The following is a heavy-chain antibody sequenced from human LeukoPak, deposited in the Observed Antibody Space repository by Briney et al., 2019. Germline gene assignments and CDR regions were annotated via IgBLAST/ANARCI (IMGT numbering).Heavy chain of an antibody. Sequence: PSETLSLTCTVSGGSISSSRSYWGWIREPPGIGLEWIGTIYYGGSTYYNPSLKSRVTISVDTSMNQFSLKLSSVTAADTALYFCARPNYYASGIYYSGQNWLDSWGQGTLVTVSS. CDR3: ARPNYYASGIYYSGQNWLDS. CDR1: GGSISSSRSY. CDR2: IYYGGST. V-gene: IGHV4-39*01. J-gene: IGHJ5*01. D-gene: IGHD3-10*01.